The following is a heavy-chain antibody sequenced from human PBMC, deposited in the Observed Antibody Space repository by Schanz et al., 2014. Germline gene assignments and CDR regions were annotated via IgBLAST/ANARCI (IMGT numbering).Heavy chain of an antibody. CDR3: TRDGGEVVRGVIEGVNHYYYGMDV. Sequence: EVHLLESGGGLVQPGGSLRLSCAASGFTVSNSYIHWVRQAPGKGLEWVSTIYSSGSTYYADSVRGRFTISRDNSMNTLYLQMNSLRADDTAVYYWTRDGGEVVRGVIEGVNHYYYGMDVWGQGTTVTVSS. V-gene: IGHV3-53*01. CDR2: IYSSGST. CDR1: GFTVSNSY. J-gene: IGHJ6*02. D-gene: IGHD3-10*01.